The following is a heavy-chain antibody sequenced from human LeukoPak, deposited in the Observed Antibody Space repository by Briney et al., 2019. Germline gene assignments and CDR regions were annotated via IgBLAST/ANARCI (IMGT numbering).Heavy chain of an antibody. CDR3: ARCLYDFWSGYYTLVYGYGMDV. D-gene: IGHD3-3*01. V-gene: IGHV3-30*04. CDR2: ISYDGSNK. Sequence: PGGSLRLSCAASGFTFSSYAMHWVRQAPGKGLEWVAVISYDGSNKYYADSVKGRFTIFRDNSKNTLYLQMNSLRAEDTAVYYCARCLYDFWSGYYTLVYGYGMDVWGQGTTVTVSS. CDR1: GFTFSSYA. J-gene: IGHJ6*02.